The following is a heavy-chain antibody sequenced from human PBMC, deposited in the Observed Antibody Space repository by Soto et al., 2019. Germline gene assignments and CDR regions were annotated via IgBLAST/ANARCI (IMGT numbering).Heavy chain of an antibody. CDR1: GFTFSSYW. J-gene: IGHJ4*02. CDR3: VRKSRVVAAATGEDY. CDR2: INSDGSST. V-gene: IGHV3-74*01. D-gene: IGHD2-15*01. Sequence: PGGSLRLSCAASGFTFSSYWMDWVRQAPGKGLVWVSRINSDGSSTSYADSVKGRFTISRDNAKNTLYLQMNSLRAGDTAVYYCVRKSRVVAAATGEDYWGQGTLVTVSS.